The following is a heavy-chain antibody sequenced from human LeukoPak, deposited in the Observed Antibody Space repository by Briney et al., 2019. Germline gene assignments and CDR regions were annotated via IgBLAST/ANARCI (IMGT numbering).Heavy chain of an antibody. D-gene: IGHD2-15*01. CDR1: GFTFSNYW. CDR3: ARELPFDY. V-gene: IGHV3-74*01. CDR2: IKSDGSRT. J-gene: IGHJ4*02. Sequence: PGGSLRLSCAASGFTFSNYWVHWVRQAPGKGLVWVSRIKSDGSRTDYADSVKGRFTISRDNAKNTLYLQMNSLRAEDTAVYYCARELPFDYWGQGTLVTVSS.